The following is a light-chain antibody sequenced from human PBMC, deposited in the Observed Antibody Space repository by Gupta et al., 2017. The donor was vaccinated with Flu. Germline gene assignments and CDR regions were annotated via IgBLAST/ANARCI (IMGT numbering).Light chain of an antibody. Sequence: DIQMTKSPSTLSASVGDRVTITCRASQSITSLLAWYQQKPGKAPKLLIYQASTLGSGVPSRCSGSGSGTEFTLTITSLQPDDFATYYCQQYSSYSTFGQGTKVE. CDR2: QAS. V-gene: IGKV1-5*03. J-gene: IGKJ1*01. CDR3: QQYSSYST. CDR1: QSITSL.